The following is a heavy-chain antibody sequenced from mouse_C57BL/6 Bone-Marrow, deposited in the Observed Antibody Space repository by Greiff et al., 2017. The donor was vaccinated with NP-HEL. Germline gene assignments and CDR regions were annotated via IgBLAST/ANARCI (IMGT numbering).Heavy chain of an antibody. D-gene: IGHD1-1*01. V-gene: IGHV14-4*01. Sequence: EVQLQQSGAELVRPGASVKLSCTASGFNIKDDYMHWVKQRPEQGLEWIGWIDPENGDTEYASKFQGKATITADTSSNPAYLQLSSLTSEDTAVYYCTTYYYDPYWGQGTLVTVSA. CDR2: IDPENGDT. CDR3: TTYYYDPY. J-gene: IGHJ3*01. CDR1: GFNIKDDY.